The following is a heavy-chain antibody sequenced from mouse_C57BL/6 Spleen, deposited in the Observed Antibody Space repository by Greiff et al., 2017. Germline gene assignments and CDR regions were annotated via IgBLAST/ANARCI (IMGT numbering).Heavy chain of an antibody. CDR3: AITVVADYYAMDY. Sequence: QVQLKQPGAELVKPGASVKLSCKASGYTFTSYWMQWVKQRPGQGLEWIGEIDPSDSYTNYNQKFKGKATLTVDTSSSTAYMQLSSLTSEDSAVYYCAITVVADYYAMDYWGQGTSVTVSS. V-gene: IGHV1-50*01. CDR2: IDPSDSYT. D-gene: IGHD1-1*01. J-gene: IGHJ4*01. CDR1: GYTFTSYW.